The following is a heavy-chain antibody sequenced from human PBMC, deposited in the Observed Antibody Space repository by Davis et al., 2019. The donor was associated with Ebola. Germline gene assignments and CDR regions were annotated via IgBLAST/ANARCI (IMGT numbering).Heavy chain of an antibody. CDR3: ARESIVVVAATAKNYYYYGMDV. J-gene: IGHJ6*04. CDR1: GYTFTSYY. V-gene: IGHV1-46*01. D-gene: IGHD2-15*01. Sequence: AASVKVSCKASGYTFTSYYMHWVRQAPGQGLEWMGIINPSGGSTSYAQKFQGRVTITADESTSTAYMGLSSLRSEDTAVYYCARESIVVVAATAKNYYYYGMDVWGKGTTVTVSS. CDR2: INPSGGST.